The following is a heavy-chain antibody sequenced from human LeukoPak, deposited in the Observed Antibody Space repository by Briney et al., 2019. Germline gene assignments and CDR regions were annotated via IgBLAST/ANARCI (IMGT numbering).Heavy chain of an antibody. CDR1: GFTFSGSW. V-gene: IGHV3-74*01. D-gene: IGHD5-24*01. Sequence: GGSLRLSCAASGFTFSGSWMHWVRQAPGQGLVWVSRINTDGTTINYADSVKGRFTISRDNAKNTPYLQMHSLTAEDTAVYYCATAGNYRFDYWGQGILVTVSS. CDR2: INTDGTTI. J-gene: IGHJ4*02. CDR3: ATAGNYRFDY.